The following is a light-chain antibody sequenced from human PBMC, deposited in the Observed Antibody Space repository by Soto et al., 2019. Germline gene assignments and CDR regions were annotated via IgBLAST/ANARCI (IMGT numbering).Light chain of an antibody. V-gene: IGKV1-5*01. J-gene: IGKJ1*01. CDR1: QSVNSW. CDR3: QQYNHYWT. CDR2: DAS. Sequence: DIQMTQSPSTLSAFVGYRVTITCRASQSVNSWLAWYQQKPGKAPKVLIYDASSLESGVPSRFSGSGSGTEFSLTISSLQPDDFATYYCQQYNHYWTFGQGTKVDI.